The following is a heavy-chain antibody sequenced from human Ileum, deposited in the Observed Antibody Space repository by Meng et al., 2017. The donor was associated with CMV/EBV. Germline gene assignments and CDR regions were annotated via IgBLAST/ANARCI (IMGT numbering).Heavy chain of an antibody. CDR3: ARYHLSTIFGSLDP. J-gene: IGHJ5*02. V-gene: IGHV4-30-4*08. CDR1: GGSISSGDYY. D-gene: IGHD3-3*01. CDR2: IYYSGST. Sequence: SGGSISSGDYYWSWIRQPPGKGLEWIGYIYYSGSTYYNPSLKSRVTISVDTSKNQFSLKLSSVTAADTAVYYCARYHLSTIFGSLDPWGQGTLVTVSS.